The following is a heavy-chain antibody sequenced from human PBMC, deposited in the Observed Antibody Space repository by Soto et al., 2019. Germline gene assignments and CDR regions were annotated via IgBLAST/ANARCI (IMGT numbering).Heavy chain of an antibody. CDR1: GYSFSSYG. D-gene: IGHD1-26*01. V-gene: IGHV1-18*04. CDR2: INPYNGNT. CDR3: ARDPGAATFLY. J-gene: IGHJ4*01. Sequence: ASLKLSCKASGYSFSSYGGSWVRQAPGQGLEWIGWINPYNGNTLNAQNLQGRVTLTTDTSTSTAYMELRSLRSDDTALYYCARDPGAATFLYWREGPLVTVS.